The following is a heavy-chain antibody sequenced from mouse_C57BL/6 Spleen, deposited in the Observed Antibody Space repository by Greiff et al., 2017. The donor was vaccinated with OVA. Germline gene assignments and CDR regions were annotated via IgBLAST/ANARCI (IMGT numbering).Heavy chain of an antibody. D-gene: IGHD2-4*01. Sequence: VQLQQSGPELVKPGASVKIPCKASGYTFTDYNMDWVKQSHGKSLEWIGDINPNNGGTIYNQKFKGKAPLTVDKDTSPSYIELRSLTSKDKEVDYYARLNYEYGNYYFDYWGQGTTLTVSS. V-gene: IGHV1-18*01. J-gene: IGHJ2*01. CDR1: GYTFTDYN. CDR3: ARLNYEYGNYYFDY. CDR2: INPNNGGT.